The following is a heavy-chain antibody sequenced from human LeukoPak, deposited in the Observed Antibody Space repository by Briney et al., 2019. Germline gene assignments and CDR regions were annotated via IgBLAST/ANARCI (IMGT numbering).Heavy chain of an antibody. CDR3: ARGEAYSRWFDP. D-gene: IGHD6-13*01. Sequence: SETLSLTCAVSGGSISSGGYSWSWIRQPPGKGLEWIGYIYHSGSTYYNPSLESRVTISVDRSKNQFSLKLSSVTAADTAVYYCARGEAYSRWFDPWGQGTLVTVSS. J-gene: IGHJ5*02. CDR2: IYHSGST. CDR1: GGSISSGGYS. V-gene: IGHV4-30-2*01.